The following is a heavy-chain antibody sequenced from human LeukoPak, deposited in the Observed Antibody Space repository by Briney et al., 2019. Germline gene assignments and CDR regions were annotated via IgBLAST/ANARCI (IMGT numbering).Heavy chain of an antibody. V-gene: IGHV5-10-1*01. D-gene: IGHD3-3*01. CDR1: GYTFSSYW. CDR2: IDPSDSYI. CDR3: ARHRRDWSGHYNWFDT. J-gene: IGHJ5*02. Sequence: GESLKISCKDSGYTFSSYWISWVRQMPGKGLEWMGRIDPSDSYINYSPSFQGHVTISVDKSMNTAYLQWRSLKASDTTMYYYARHRRDWSGHYNWFDTWGQGTLVTVSS.